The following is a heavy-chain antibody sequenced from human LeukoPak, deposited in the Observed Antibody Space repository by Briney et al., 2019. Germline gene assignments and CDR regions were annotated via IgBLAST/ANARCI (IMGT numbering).Heavy chain of an antibody. CDR3: AGLGGGYLYYFDY. V-gene: IGHV4-34*01. CDR1: GGSFSGYY. J-gene: IGHJ4*02. Sequence: SETLSLTCAVYGGSFSGYYWSWIRQPPGKGLEWIGEINHSGSTNYNSSLKSRVTISVDTSKNQFSLKLSSVTAADTAVYYCAGLGGGYLYYFDYWGQGTLVTVSS. D-gene: IGHD2-21*01. CDR2: INHSGST.